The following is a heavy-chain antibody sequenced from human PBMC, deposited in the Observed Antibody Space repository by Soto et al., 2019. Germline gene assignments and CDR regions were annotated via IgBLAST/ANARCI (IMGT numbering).Heavy chain of an antibody. V-gene: IGHV1-18*01. CDR3: AVPPTGSIAAAGTRIDY. D-gene: IGHD6-13*01. J-gene: IGHJ4*02. CDR1: GYTFSSYA. Sequence: ASVKVSCKASGYTFSSYAITWVRQAPGQGLEWMAWISAYSGNTNYAQKFQGRVTMTTDTSTSTAYMELRSLRSDDTAVYYCAVPPTGSIAAAGTRIDYWGQGTLVTVSS. CDR2: ISAYSGNT.